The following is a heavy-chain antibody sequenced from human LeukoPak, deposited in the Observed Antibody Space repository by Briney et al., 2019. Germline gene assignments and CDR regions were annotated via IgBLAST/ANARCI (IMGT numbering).Heavy chain of an antibody. CDR2: INYDGTSI. CDR3: ARGLSDSWFYFAS. V-gene: IGHV3-74*01. CDR1: GFTFSSNW. Sequence: PGGSLRLSCAASGFTFSSNWMHWVRQVPGKGPVWVSRINYDGTSISYAESVKGRFTISRDNAKNTLYLQMNSLRAEDTAVYHCARGLSDSWFYFASWGQGTLVTVSS. D-gene: IGHD6-13*01. J-gene: IGHJ4*02.